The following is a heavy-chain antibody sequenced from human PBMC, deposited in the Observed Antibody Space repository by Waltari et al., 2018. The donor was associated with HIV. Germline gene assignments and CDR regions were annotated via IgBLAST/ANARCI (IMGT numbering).Heavy chain of an antibody. CDR3: AKGASGWSPGY. D-gene: IGHD6-19*01. Sequence: QVQLVESGGGVVQPGRSLRLSCAAYRFTFSRYAMHWVRQAPGKGLEWVAVISYYGDNKYYADSVKGRFTISRDNSKNTLYLQMNSLRAEDTAVYYCAKGASGWSPGYWGQGTLVTVSS. CDR2: ISYYGDNK. V-gene: IGHV3-30*18. CDR1: RFTFSRYA. J-gene: IGHJ4*02.